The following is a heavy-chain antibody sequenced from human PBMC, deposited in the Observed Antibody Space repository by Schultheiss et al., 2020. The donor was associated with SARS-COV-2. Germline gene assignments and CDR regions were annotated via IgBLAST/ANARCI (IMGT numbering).Heavy chain of an antibody. D-gene: IGHD4-23*01. CDR2: INHSGST. CDR1: GFTVSSNY. V-gene: IGHV4-34*01. CDR3: ARTSASTVAMPI. Sequence: GSLRLSCAASGFTVSSNYMSWVRQPPGKGLEWIGEINHSGSTYYNPSLKSRVTISVDTSKNQFSLKLSSVTAADTAVYYCARTSASTVAMPIWGQGTMVTVSS. J-gene: IGHJ3*02.